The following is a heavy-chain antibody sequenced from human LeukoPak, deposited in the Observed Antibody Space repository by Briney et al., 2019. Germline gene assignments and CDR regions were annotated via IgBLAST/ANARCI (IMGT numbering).Heavy chain of an antibody. CDR1: GGSIRGYY. Sequence: SETLSLTCNVSGGSIRGYYWSWIRQPPGKGLEWIGYIYYSGSTNYNPSLKSRVTISVDTSKNQFSLKLSSVTAADTAVYYCARGTYYYDSSGYSTPFDHWGQGTLVTVSS. J-gene: IGHJ4*02. CDR3: ARGTYYYDSSGYSTPFDH. D-gene: IGHD3-22*01. V-gene: IGHV4-59*01. CDR2: IYYSGST.